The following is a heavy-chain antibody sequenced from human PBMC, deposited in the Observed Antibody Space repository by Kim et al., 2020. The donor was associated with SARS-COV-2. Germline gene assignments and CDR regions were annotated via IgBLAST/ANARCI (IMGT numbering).Heavy chain of an antibody. Sequence: ASVKVSCKPSGYTFIGNYIHWVRQAPGQGLEWMGMINPNDGRTSYAQKFQGRVSVSSDTSTSTVYMELSGLGSEDTTIYYCGRELGSHVDTDYNFWTGYIDYWGRGTLVTVSS. CDR1: GYTFIGNY. D-gene: IGHD3-3*01. J-gene: IGHJ4*02. CDR3: GRELGSHVDTDYNFWTGYIDY. V-gene: IGHV1-46*01. CDR2: INPNDGRT.